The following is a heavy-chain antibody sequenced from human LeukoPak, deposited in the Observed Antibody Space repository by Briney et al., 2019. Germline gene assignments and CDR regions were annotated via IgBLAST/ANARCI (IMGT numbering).Heavy chain of an antibody. CDR2: INPNSGGT. Sequence: ASVKVSCKASGYTFTGYYMHWVRQAPGQGLEWTGRINPNSGGTNYAQKFQGRVTMTRDTSISTAYMELSRLRSDDTAVYYCAREGKNSGRQYNWFDPWGQGTLVTVSS. D-gene: IGHD1-26*01. CDR3: AREGKNSGRQYNWFDP. CDR1: GYTFTGYY. V-gene: IGHV1-2*06. J-gene: IGHJ5*02.